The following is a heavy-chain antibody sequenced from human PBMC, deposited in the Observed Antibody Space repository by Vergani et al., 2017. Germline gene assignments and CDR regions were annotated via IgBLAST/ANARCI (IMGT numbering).Heavy chain of an antibody. D-gene: IGHD5-18*01. CDR1: GGSISSGSYY. CDR2: IYTSGST. CDR3: ARSLQRYNWFDP. V-gene: IGHV4-61*02. Sequence: QVQLQESGPGLVKPSQTLSLTCTVSGGSISSGSYYWSWIRQPAGKGLEWIGRIYTSGSTNYNPSLKSRVTMSVDTSKNQFSLKLGSVTPADTAVYYCARSLQRYNWFDPWGQGTLVTVSS. J-gene: IGHJ5*02.